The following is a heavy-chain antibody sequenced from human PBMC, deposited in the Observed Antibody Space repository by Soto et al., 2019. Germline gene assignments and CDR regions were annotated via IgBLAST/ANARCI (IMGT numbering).Heavy chain of an antibody. J-gene: IGHJ4*02. CDR3: AKFQSNSWFGEFPFDY. D-gene: IGHD3-10*01. CDR1: GFTFSSYA. V-gene: IGHV3-23*01. CDR2: ISGSGGST. Sequence: PGGSLRLSCAASGFTFSSYAMSWVRQAPGKGLEWVSAISGSGGSTYYADSVKGRFTISRDNSKNTLYLQMNSLRAEDTAVYYCAKFQSNSWFGEFPFDYWGQGTLVTVSS.